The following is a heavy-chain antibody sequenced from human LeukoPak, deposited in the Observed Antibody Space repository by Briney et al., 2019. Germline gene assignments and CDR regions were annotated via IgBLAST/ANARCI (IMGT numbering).Heavy chain of an antibody. V-gene: IGHV5-51*01. Sequence: GESLKISCKGSGYSFTSYWIGWVRQMPGKGLEWMGIIYPGDSDTRYSPSFQGQVTISADKSIRTAYLQWSSLKASDTAMYFCASSTTVTTHFFDFWGQGTLVTVSS. D-gene: IGHD4-17*01. CDR1: GYSFTSYW. CDR2: IYPGDSDT. CDR3: ASSTTVTTHFFDF. J-gene: IGHJ4*02.